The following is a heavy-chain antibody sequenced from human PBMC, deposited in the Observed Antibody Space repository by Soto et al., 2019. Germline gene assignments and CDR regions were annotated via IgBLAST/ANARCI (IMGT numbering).Heavy chain of an antibody. V-gene: IGHV3-53*01. J-gene: IGHJ4*02. D-gene: IGHD3-10*01. CDR3: AAHPGGGGY. CDR1: GFTVSNNY. Sequence: EVQLVESGGGLIQPGGSLRLSCAVSGFTVSNNYMSWVRQAPGKGLEGVSVIYSGGYTAYGDSVKGRFTISRDNSKNPISLQINTRGADATGVFFWAAHPGGGGYWGQGTLVTVSS. CDR2: IYSGGYT.